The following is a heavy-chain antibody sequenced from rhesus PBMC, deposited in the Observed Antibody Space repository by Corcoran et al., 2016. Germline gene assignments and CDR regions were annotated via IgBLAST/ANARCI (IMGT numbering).Heavy chain of an antibody. V-gene: IGHV4-99*01. J-gene: IGHJ4*01. CDR3: ARPPYGSSYTDY. Sequence: QVQLQESGPGLVKPSETLSLTCAVSGYSISSGYYWGWILQPPGKGLEYIGYISGSSGSTYYNPSLKSRVTISKDTAKNQFSLKLSSVTAADTAVYYCARPPYGSSYTDYWGQGVLVTVSS. CDR2: ISGSSGST. D-gene: IGHD4-29*01. CDR1: GYSISSGYY.